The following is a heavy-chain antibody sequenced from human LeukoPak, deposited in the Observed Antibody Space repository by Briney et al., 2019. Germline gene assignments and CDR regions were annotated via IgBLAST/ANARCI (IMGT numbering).Heavy chain of an antibody. CDR1: GFTFSSYW. D-gene: IGHD3-10*01. CDR2: KKQDGSEK. J-gene: IGHJ3*02. V-gene: IGHV3-7*01. CDR3: ARSALLGAFDI. Sequence: GGSLRLSCAASGFTFSSYWMSWVRQAPGKGREGVANKKQDGSEKYYVDSVKGRFTISRDNAKNSLYLQVNSLRAEDTAVYYCARSALLGAFDIWGQGTMVTVSS.